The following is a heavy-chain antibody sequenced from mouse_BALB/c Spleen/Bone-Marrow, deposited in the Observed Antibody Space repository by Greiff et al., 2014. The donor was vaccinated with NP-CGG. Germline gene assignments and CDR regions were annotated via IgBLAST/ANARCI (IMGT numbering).Heavy chain of an antibody. Sequence: EVMLVESGVGLVQPGGSLRLSCTTSGFTFTDYFMTWVRQPPGKALEWLGFIRNKANGYTTEYNPSVKGRFTISRDTSQGILYLQMNTLRAEDSAIYFCARDYSGYFDFWGQGTTLTVSS. V-gene: IGHV7-3*02. D-gene: IGHD5-1*01. CDR3: ARDYSGYFDF. J-gene: IGHJ2*01. CDR2: IRNKANGYTT. CDR1: GFTFTDYF.